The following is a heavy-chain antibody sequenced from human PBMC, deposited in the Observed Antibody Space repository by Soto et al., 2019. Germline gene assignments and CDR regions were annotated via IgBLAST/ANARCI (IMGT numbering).Heavy chain of an antibody. CDR1: GGSISSGNYY. J-gene: IGHJ4*02. Sequence: SETLSLTCTVSGGSISSGNYYWSWVRQLPGKGLEWIGYISYSGNTYYSPSLRSRLTISVDTSKNQFSLNLSSVTAADTAVYYCATTSTSGWYLIDYWGQGTLVTVSS. CDR3: ATTSTSGWYLIDY. V-gene: IGHV4-31*03. CDR2: ISYSGNT. D-gene: IGHD6-19*01.